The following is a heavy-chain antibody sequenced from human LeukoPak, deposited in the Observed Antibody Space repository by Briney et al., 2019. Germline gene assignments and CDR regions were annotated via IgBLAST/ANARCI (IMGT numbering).Heavy chain of an antibody. D-gene: IGHD5-18*01. J-gene: IGHJ4*02. V-gene: IGHV3-21*01. CDR3: ARDGRMDTTDTEQFDY. CDR2: ISSSSSYI. Sequence: PGGSLRLSCAASGFTFSSYGMSWVRQAPGKGLEWVSSISSSSSYIYYADSVKGRFTISRDNAKNSLYLQMNSLRAEDTAVYYCARDGRMDTTDTEQFDYWGQGTLVTVSS. CDR1: GFTFSSYG.